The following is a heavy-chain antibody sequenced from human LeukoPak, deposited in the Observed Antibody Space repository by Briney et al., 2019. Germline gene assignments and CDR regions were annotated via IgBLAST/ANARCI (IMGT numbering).Heavy chain of an antibody. V-gene: IGHV3-21*01. CDR2: ISSSSSYI. D-gene: IGHD5-12*01. Sequence: PGGSLRLSCAASGFTFSSYSMNWVHQAPGKGLEWVSSISSSSSYIYYGDSVKGRFTISRDNARDSLYLQMNSLRAEDTAVYYCARDYEIYWGQGTLVTVSS. CDR3: ARDYEIY. CDR1: GFTFSSYS. J-gene: IGHJ4*02.